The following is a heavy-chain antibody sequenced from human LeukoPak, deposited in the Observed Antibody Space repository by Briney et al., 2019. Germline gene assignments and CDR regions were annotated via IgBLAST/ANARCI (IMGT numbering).Heavy chain of an antibody. V-gene: IGHV3-9*01. Sequence: GGSLRLSCAASGFTFDDYAMHWVRQAPGKGLEWVSGISWNSGSIGYADSVKGRFTISRDNANNSLYLQMNSLRAEDTALYYCAKDQAPDIVATVTFDYWGQGTLVTVSS. CDR1: GFTFDDYA. D-gene: IGHD5-12*01. J-gene: IGHJ4*02. CDR2: ISWNSGSI. CDR3: AKDQAPDIVATVTFDY.